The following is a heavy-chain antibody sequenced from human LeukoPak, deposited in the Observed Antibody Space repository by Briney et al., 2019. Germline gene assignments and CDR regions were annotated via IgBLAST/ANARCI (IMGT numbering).Heavy chain of an antibody. J-gene: IGHJ4*02. CDR2: INAGNGNT. CDR1: GYTFTSYA. CDR3: ARGARLRFLEWFHYRGYFDY. V-gene: IGHV1-3*03. D-gene: IGHD3-3*01. Sequence: GASVKVSCKASGYTFTSYAMHWVRQAPGQRLEWMGWINAGNGNTKYSQEFQGRVTITRDTSASTAYMELSSLRSEDMAVYYCARGARLRFLEWFHYRGYFDYWGQGTLVTVSS.